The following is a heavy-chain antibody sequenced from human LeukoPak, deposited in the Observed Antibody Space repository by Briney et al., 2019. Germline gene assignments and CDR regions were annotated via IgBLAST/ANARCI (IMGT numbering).Heavy chain of an antibody. V-gene: IGHV3-30-3*01. CDR3: ARVEVALSQES. CDR1: GFTFSSYA. Sequence: GGSLRLSCAASGFTFSSYAMHWVRQAPGKGLEWVAVISYDGSNKYYADSVKGRFTISRDNSKNTLYLQMNSLRAEDTAVYYCARVEVALSQESWGQGTLVTVSS. D-gene: IGHD3-10*01. CDR2: ISYDGSNK. J-gene: IGHJ5*02.